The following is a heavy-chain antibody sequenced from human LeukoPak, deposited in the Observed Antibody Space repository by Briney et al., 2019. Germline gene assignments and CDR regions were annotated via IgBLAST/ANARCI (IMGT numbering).Heavy chain of an antibody. CDR2: INPNSGGT. D-gene: IGHD3-16*02. CDR3: ARANYVWGSYRPFDY. CDR1: GYTFTGYY. J-gene: IGHJ4*02. Sequence: ASVKVSCKASGYTFTGYYMHWVRQAPGQGLEWMGWINPNSGGTNYAQKFQGRVTMTRDTSISTAYMELSRLRSEDTAVYYCARANYVWGSYRPFDYWGQGTLVTVSS. V-gene: IGHV1-2*02.